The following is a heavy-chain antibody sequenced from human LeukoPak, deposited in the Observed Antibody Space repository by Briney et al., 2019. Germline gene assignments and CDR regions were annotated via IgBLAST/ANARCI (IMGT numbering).Heavy chain of an antibody. CDR1: GFTFSSYT. V-gene: IGHV3-21*03. CDR2: IISSGSYI. Sequence: GGSLRLSCAASGFTFSSYTMNWVRQAPGKGLGWVSSIISSGSYIYYADSVKGRFTISRDNAKDSLYLQMNSLRAEDTAVYYCARDFGGYCSSNNCYLGHLDYWGQGTLVTVSS. J-gene: IGHJ4*02. D-gene: IGHD2-2*01. CDR3: ARDFGGYCSSNNCYLGHLDY.